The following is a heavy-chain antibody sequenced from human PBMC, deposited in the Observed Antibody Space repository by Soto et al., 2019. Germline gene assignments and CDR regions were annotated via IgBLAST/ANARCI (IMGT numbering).Heavy chain of an antibody. CDR3: ARDGGLLWFGESASPSEFDY. CDR2: INPYSGGT. D-gene: IGHD3-10*01. Sequence: QVQLVQSGAEVKKPGASVKVSCKASGYTFTGYYMHWVRQAPGQGLEWMGWINPYSGGTNYAQKFQGWVTMTRDTCISTAYMELSRLRSDDTAVYYCARDGGLLWFGESASPSEFDYWGQGTLVTVSS. CDR1: GYTFTGYY. J-gene: IGHJ4*02. V-gene: IGHV1-2*04.